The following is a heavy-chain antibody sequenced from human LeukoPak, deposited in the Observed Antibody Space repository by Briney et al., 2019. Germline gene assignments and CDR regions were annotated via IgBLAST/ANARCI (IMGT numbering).Heavy chain of an antibody. D-gene: IGHD6-6*01. CDR2: ISSSSSYI. J-gene: IGHJ3*02. CDR3: ARISIHDAFDI. Sequence: PGGSLILSCAASGFTFSSYSMNWVRQAPGKGLEWVSSISSSSSYIYYADSVKGRFTISRDNAKNSLYLQMNSLRAEDTAVYYCARISIHDAFDIWGQGTMVTVSS. CDR1: GFTFSSYS. V-gene: IGHV3-21*01.